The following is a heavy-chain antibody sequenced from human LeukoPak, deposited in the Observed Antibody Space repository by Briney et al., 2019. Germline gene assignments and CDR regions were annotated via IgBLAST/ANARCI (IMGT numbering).Heavy chain of an antibody. CDR2: ITAYNDNT. CDR3: ARDLRRGSSSWYVSGGDY. D-gene: IGHD6-13*01. Sequence: ASVKFSCKASGYTFTSYGISWVRQAPGQGLEWMGWITAYNDNTYYAQKLQGRVTMTTDTSTSTAYMELRSLRSDDTAVYYCARDLRRGSSSWYVSGGDYWGQGTLVTVSS. J-gene: IGHJ4*02. CDR1: GYTFTSYG. V-gene: IGHV1-18*01.